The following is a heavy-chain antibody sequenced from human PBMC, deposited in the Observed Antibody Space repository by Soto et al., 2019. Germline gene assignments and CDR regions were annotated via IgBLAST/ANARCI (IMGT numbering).Heavy chain of an antibody. J-gene: IGHJ6*02. CDR3: AKNHYGDQLLHGGMDV. V-gene: IGHV3-9*01. CDR1: GFTFDDYA. Sequence: EVQLVESGGGLVQPGRSLRLSCAASGFTFDDYAMHWVRQAPGKGLEWVSGISWNSGSIGYADSVKGRFTISRDNAKNSLYLQMNSLRAEDTALYYCAKNHYGDQLLHGGMDVWGQGTTVTVSS. D-gene: IGHD2-2*01. CDR2: ISWNSGSI.